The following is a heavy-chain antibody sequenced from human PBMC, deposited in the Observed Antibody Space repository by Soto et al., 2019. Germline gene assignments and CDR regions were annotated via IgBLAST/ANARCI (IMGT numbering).Heavy chain of an antibody. D-gene: IGHD3-16*01. CDR1: GFTFSLYA. CDR2: ISAGADYT. V-gene: IGHV3-23*01. Sequence: EVQLSESGGDLVRPGGSLRLSCAASGFTFSLYAMSWVRQAPGKGLEWVSAISAGADYTYFADPVKGRFTLSRDNSKNTLYLQMNSLRVDDTAVYYCARGARGEVVWGLFDPWGQGTRVTVSS. CDR3: ARGARGEVVWGLFDP. J-gene: IGHJ5*02.